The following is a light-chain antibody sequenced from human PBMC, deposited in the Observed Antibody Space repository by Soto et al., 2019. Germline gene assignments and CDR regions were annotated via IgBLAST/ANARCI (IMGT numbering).Light chain of an antibody. Sequence: EMVVTEWPATRSSSPGERARLACGAIQTVSSKLAWYQHKPGQAPRLLIYDTSNRATGIPARFSGSGSGTAFTPTIRRLQSADLPVYYCPQYTTWPPRLTVGEGTKVDIK. CDR2: DTS. V-gene: IGKV3D-15*01. J-gene: IGKJ4*01. CDR3: PQYTTWPPRLT. CDR1: QTVSSK.